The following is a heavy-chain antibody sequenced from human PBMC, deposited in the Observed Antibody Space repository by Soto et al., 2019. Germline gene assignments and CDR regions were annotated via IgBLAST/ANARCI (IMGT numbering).Heavy chain of an antibody. CDR3: ARRGPGTDFEY. Sequence: EVQLLDSGGGLVQPGGSLRLSCAASGFTFSSYAMNWVRQAPGKGLEWVSVISGSGGSTYYADSVKGRFTISRDNSKNTLYLQMNSLRAEDTAVYYCARRGPGTDFEYWGQGTLVTVSS. D-gene: IGHD6-13*01. J-gene: IGHJ4*02. CDR2: ISGSGGST. V-gene: IGHV3-23*01. CDR1: GFTFSSYA.